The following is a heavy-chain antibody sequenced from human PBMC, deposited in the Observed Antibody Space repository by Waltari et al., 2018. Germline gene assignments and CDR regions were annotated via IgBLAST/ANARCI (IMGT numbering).Heavy chain of an antibody. CDR2: LYYSGST. D-gene: IGHD4-17*01. V-gene: IGHV4-39*01. CDR1: GGSISSSSYY. Sequence: QLQLQESGPGLVKPSETLSLTCTVSGGSISSSSYYWGWIRQPPGKGLEWIGSLYYSGSTSYNPSLKSRVTISVDTSKNQFSLKLSSVTAADTAVYYCASETTVTRRGHFDYWGQGTLVIVSS. J-gene: IGHJ4*02. CDR3: ASETTVTRRGHFDY.